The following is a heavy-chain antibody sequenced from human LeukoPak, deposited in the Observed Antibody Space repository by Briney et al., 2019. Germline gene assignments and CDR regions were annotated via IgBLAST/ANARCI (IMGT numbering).Heavy chain of an antibody. CDR2: ISSNGGST. V-gene: IGHV3-64D*06. CDR3: ARMSGSGYHKINDYYGMDV. J-gene: IGHJ6*02. Sequence: PGGSLRLSCSASGFTFSSYAMHWVRQAPGKGLEYVSAISSNGGSTYYADSVKGRFTISRDNSKNTLYLQMSSLRAEDTAVYYCARMSGSGYHKINDYYGMDVWGQGTTVTVSS. D-gene: IGHD3-3*01. CDR1: GFTFSSYA.